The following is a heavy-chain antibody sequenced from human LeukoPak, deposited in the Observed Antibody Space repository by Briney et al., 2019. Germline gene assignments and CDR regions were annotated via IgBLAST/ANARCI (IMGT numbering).Heavy chain of an antibody. CDR2: ISGSGGST. CDR3: AKGVVVVPAATNPTDAFDI. Sequence: PGASLRLSCAASGLTFSRYAMSGVRQAPGKGLEWVSAISGSGGSTYYADSVKGRFTISRDNSKNTLYLQMNSLRAEDTAVYYCAKGVVVVPAATNPTDAFDIWGQGTMVTVSS. V-gene: IGHV3-23*01. CDR1: GLTFSRYA. D-gene: IGHD2-2*01. J-gene: IGHJ3*02.